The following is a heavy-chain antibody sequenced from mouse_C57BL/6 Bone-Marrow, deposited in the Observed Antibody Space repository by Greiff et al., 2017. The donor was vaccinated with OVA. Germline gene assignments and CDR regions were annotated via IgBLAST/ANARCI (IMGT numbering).Heavy chain of an antibody. CDR1: GYTFTSYW. Sequence: QVQLQQSGAELVKPGASVKMSCKASGYTFTSYWITWVKQRPGQGLEWIGDIYPGSGSTNYNEKFKSKATLTVDTSSSTAYMQLSSLTSEDSAVYYCARERGSDDYEAWFAYWGQGTLVTVSA. D-gene: IGHD2-4*01. CDR3: ARERGSDDYEAWFAY. V-gene: IGHV1-55*01. J-gene: IGHJ3*01. CDR2: IYPGSGST.